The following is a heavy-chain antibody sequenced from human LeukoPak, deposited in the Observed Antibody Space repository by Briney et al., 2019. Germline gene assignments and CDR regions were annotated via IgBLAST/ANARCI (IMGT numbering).Heavy chain of an antibody. CDR3: AKDLVMPTTPSFDY. Sequence: GGSLRLSCAASGFTFSSYAMSWVRQAPGKGLEWVSVISGSGGSTYYADSVKGRFTISRDNSKNTLYLQMNSLGAEDTAVYYCAKDLVMPTTPSFDYWGQGTLVTVSS. V-gene: IGHV3-23*01. J-gene: IGHJ4*02. CDR2: ISGSGGST. D-gene: IGHD5-24*01. CDR1: GFTFSSYA.